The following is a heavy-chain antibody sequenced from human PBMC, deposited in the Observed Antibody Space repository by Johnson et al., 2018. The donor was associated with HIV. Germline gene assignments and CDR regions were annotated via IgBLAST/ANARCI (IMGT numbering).Heavy chain of an antibody. CDR1: GFTVSSNY. CDR3: ARDRGNWAWVAFDI. Sequence: GGLVQPGGYLRLSCAASGFTVSSNYMSWVRQAPGKGLEWVSVIYSGGSTYYADSVKGRFTISRDNSKNTLYLQMNSLRAEDTAVYYCARDRGNWAWVAFDIWGQGTMVTVSS. D-gene: IGHD1-1*01. J-gene: IGHJ3*02. CDR2: IYSGGST. V-gene: IGHV3-66*02.